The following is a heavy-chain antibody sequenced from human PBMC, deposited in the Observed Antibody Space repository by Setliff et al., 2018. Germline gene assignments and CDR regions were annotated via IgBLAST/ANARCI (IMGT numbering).Heavy chain of an antibody. V-gene: IGHV4-39*07. CDR2: INYSGIT. CDR3: VRTDYSDGRYSMDV. D-gene: IGHD6-19*01. CDR1: GDSISSSSYY. J-gene: IGHJ6*03. Sequence: SETLSLTCSVSGDSISSSSYYWGWIRQPPGKGLEWIGSINYSGITYYSPSLKSRVNISVDKSKNQFSLKLTSVTAADTAVYYCVRTDYSDGRYSMDVWGKGTTVTVSS.